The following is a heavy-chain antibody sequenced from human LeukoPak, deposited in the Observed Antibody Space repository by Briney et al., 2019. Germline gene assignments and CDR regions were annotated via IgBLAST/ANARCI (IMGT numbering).Heavy chain of an antibody. D-gene: IGHD2-21*02. CDR2: IYYSGST. CDR3: ARQVTVGSFFDY. Sequence: GSLRLSCAASGFTFSSYTMKWVRQPPGKGLEWIGSIYYSGSTYYNPSLKSRVTISVDTSKNQFSLKLSSVTATDTAVYYCARQVTVGSFFDYWGQGTLVTVSS. J-gene: IGHJ4*02. V-gene: IGHV4-39*01. CDR1: GFTFSSYT.